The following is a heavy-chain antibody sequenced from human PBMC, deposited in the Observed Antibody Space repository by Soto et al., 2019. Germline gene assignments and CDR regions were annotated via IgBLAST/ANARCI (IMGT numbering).Heavy chain of an antibody. CDR1: GFTFSSYA. Sequence: GGSLRLSCAASGFTFSSYAMSWVRQAPGKGLEWVSAISGSGGSKYYADSVKGRFTISRDNSKNTLYLQMNSLRAEDMAVYYCAKELAVPNYCSGGSCYDGNAFDIWGQGTMVTVSS. V-gene: IGHV3-23*01. CDR3: AKELAVPNYCSGGSCYDGNAFDI. CDR2: ISGSGGSK. D-gene: IGHD2-15*01. J-gene: IGHJ3*02.